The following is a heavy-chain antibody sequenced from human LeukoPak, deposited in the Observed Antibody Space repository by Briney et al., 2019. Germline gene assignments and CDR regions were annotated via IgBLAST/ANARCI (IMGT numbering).Heavy chain of an antibody. CDR1: GYSFTSYW. J-gene: IGHJ5*02. Sequence: GESLKISCKGSGYSFTSYWISWVRQMPGKGREWMGRFDPSDSYTNYSPSFRGHVTISADKSISTAYLQWSSLKASDTAMYYCARQSSGWALGRWFDPWGQGTLVTVSS. D-gene: IGHD6-19*01. V-gene: IGHV5-10-1*01. CDR3: ARQSSGWALGRWFDP. CDR2: FDPSDSYT.